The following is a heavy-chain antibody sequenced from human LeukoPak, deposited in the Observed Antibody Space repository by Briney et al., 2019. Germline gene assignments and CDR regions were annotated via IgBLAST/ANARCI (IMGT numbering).Heavy chain of an antibody. D-gene: IGHD5-12*01. CDR3: AREAGYSGYEYFDY. CDR1: GFTFSSYA. CDR2: ISYDGSNK. Sequence: GGSLRLSCAASGFTFSSYAMHWVRQAPGKGLEWVAVISYDGSNKYYADSVKGRFTISRDNPKNTLYLQMNSLRAEDTAVYYCAREAGYSGYEYFDYWGQGTLVTVSS. V-gene: IGHV3-30-3*01. J-gene: IGHJ4*02.